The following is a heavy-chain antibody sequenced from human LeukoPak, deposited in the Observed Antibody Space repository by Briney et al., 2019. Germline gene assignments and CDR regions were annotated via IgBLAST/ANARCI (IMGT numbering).Heavy chain of an antibody. V-gene: IGHV4-59*01. Sequence: SETLSLTCTVSGDSISSYYWSWIRQPPGKGLEWIGYIYYSGSTNYNPSLKSRVTISVDTSKNQFSLKLRSVTAADTAVYYCARDRRQWLRGPFDPWGQGTLVTSPQ. D-gene: IGHD6-19*01. J-gene: IGHJ5*02. CDR1: GDSISSYY. CDR2: IYYSGST. CDR3: ARDRRQWLRGPFDP.